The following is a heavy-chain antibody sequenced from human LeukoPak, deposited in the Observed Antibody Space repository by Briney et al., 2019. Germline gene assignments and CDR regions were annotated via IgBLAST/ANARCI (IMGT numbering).Heavy chain of an antibody. Sequence: GGSLGLSCAASGFTVSSNYMSWVRQAPGKGLEWVSVIHSGGSTYYADSVKGRFTISRDNSKNTLYLQMNSLRAEDTAVYYCARSTYYYDSSGYFAFDIWGQGTMVTVSS. CDR2: IHSGGST. J-gene: IGHJ3*02. CDR1: GFTVSSNY. V-gene: IGHV3-66*01. D-gene: IGHD3-22*01. CDR3: ARSTYYYDSSGYFAFDI.